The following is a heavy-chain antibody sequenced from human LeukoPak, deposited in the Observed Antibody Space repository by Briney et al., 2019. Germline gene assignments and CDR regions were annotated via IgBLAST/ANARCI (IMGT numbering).Heavy chain of an antibody. D-gene: IGHD3-16*02. CDR3: ARLYDYVWGSYRYQVPNDY. CDR1: GGTFSSYA. CDR2: MNPNSGNT. V-gene: IGHV1-8*02. J-gene: IGHJ4*02. Sequence: ASVKVSCKASGGTFSSYAISWVRQATGQGLEWMGWMNPNSGNTGYAQKFQGRVTMTRNTSTSTAYMELSSLRSEDTAVYYCARLYDYVWGSYRYQVPNDYWGQGTLVTVSS.